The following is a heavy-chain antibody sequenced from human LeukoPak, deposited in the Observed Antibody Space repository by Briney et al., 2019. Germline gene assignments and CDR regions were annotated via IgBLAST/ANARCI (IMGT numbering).Heavy chain of an antibody. J-gene: IGHJ4*02. V-gene: IGHV3-7*01. CDR1: GFTFSSYW. D-gene: IGHD5-12*01. CDR2: IKQDGSEK. Sequence: TGGSLRLSCAASGFTFSSYWMSWVRQAPGKGLEWMANIKQDGSEKYYVDSVKGRFTISRDNAKNSLYLQMNSLRAEDTAVYYCARPVGYSGYEDFDYWGQGTLVTVSS. CDR3: ARPVGYSGYEDFDY.